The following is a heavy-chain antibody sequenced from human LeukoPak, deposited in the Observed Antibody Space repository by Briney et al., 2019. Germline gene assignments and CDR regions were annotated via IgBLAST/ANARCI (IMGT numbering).Heavy chain of an antibody. J-gene: IGHJ4*02. CDR2: INHSGST. CDR1: GGSFSGYY. D-gene: IGHD3-3*01. CDR3: ARAPPYYDFWSGYYRPYYFDY. V-gene: IGHV4-34*01. Sequence: SETLSLTCAVYGGSFSGYYWSWIRQPPGKGLEWIGEINHSGSTNYNPSLKSRVTISVDTSKNQFSLKLSSVTAADTAVYYCARAPPYYDFWSGYYRPYYFDYWGQGTLITVSS.